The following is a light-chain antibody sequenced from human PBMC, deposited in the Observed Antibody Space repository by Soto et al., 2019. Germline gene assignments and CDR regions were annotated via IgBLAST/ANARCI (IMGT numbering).Light chain of an antibody. J-gene: IGKJ5*01. CDR2: APS. CDR1: QSISTW. CDR3: QQYNDYIT. V-gene: IGKV1-5*01. Sequence: DTQMTQSPSTLSASIGDRVTITCRASQSISTWLAWYQQKPGKAPKLLIYAPSTLENGVPTRFSGTGSETEFTLTVISLQPDDSATYYCQQYNDYITFGQGTRREIK.